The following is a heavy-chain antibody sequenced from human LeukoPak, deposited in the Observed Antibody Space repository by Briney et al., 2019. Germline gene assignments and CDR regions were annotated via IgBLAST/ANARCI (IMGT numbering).Heavy chain of an antibody. CDR3: ATTEYYYDSLRY. J-gene: IGHJ4*02. V-gene: IGHV1-24*01. Sequence: ASVKVSCKVSGYTLTELSMHWVRQAPGKGLEWMGGFDPEDGETIYAQKFQGRVTMTEDTSTDTAYMELSSLRSEDTAVYYCATTEYYYDSLRYWGQGTLVTVSS. CDR2: FDPEDGET. D-gene: IGHD3-22*01. CDR1: GYTLTELS.